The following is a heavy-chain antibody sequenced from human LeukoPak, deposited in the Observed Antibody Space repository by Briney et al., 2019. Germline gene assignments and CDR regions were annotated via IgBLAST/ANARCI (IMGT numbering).Heavy chain of an antibody. CDR1: GGSISSYY. Sequence: SETLSLTCTVSGGSISSYYWSWIRQPPGKGLEWIGYVYYSGTTNYNPSLKSRVTISVDTSRNQFSLILNSVTAADTAVYYCAKSVEHSNYRKFHDWGQGTLVTVSS. CDR3: AKSVEHSNYRKFHD. V-gene: IGHV4-59*01. CDR2: VYYSGTT. D-gene: IGHD4-11*01. J-gene: IGHJ4*02.